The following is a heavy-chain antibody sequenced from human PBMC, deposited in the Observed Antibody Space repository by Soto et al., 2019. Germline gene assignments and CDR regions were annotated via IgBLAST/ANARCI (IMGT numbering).Heavy chain of an antibody. CDR2: ISYDGSNK. CDR3: AKIRLSSGWTDYYCYGMDV. Sequence: LSLTCTVSGGSISSYVMHWVRQAPGKGLEWVAVISYDGSNKYYADSVKGRFTISRDNSKNTLYLQMNSLRAEDTAVYYCAKIRLSSGWTDYYCYGMDVWGQGTTVTVSS. V-gene: IGHV3-30*18. D-gene: IGHD6-19*01. J-gene: IGHJ6*02. CDR1: GGSISSYV.